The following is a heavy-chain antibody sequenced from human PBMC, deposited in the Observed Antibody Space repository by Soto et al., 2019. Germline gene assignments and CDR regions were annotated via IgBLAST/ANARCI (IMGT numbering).Heavy chain of an antibody. CDR2: IYYSGST. V-gene: IGHV4-59*01. Sequence: KTSETLSLTCTVSGGSISSYYWSWIRQPPGKGLEWIGYIYYSGSTNYNPSLKSRVTISVDTSKNQFSLKLSSVTAADTAVYYCSGVSYCDGDCYWGDAFDIWGQGTMVTVSS. CDR3: SGVSYCDGDCYWGDAFDI. D-gene: IGHD2-21*02. J-gene: IGHJ3*02. CDR1: GGSISSYY.